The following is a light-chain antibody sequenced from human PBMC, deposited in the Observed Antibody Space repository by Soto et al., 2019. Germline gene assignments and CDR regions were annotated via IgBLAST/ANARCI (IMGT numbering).Light chain of an antibody. CDR1: QSVSSSY. CDR3: QQYCNSLSI. V-gene: IGKV3-20*01. CDR2: GAS. J-gene: IGKJ3*01. Sequence: EIVLTQSPGTLSLSPGERATLSCRASQSVSSSYLAWYQQKPGQAPRLLIYGASSRATVIPDRFSGSGSGTDFTLTISRLEPEDFAVYYCQQYCNSLSIFGPGTKVDIK.